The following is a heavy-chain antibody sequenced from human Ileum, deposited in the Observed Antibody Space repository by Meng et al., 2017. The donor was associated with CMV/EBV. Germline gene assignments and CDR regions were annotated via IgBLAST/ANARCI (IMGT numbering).Heavy chain of an antibody. Sequence: QVQLQQWGAGLLKPSETLSLTCAVYGGSFSGYYWSWIRQPPGKGLEWIGEINHSGSTNYNPSLKSRVTISVDTSKNQFSLKLSSVPAADTAVYYCARGGGPGETAAGTTGLDYWGQGTLVTVSS. J-gene: IGHJ4*02. CDR1: GGSFSGYY. V-gene: IGHV4-34*01. D-gene: IGHD6-13*01. CDR3: ARGGGPGETAAGTTGLDY. CDR2: INHSGST.